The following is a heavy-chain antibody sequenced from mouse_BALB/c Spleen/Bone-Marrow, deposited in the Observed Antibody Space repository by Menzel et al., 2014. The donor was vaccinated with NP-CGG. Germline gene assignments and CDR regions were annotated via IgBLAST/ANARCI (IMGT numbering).Heavy chain of an antibody. Sequence: EVKLMESGAELVKPGASVKLSCTASGFNIKDTYMHWVKQRPEQGLEWIGMIDPANGNTKYDPKFQGKATITADTSSNTAYLQLSSLTSEDTAVYYCATYYRYDRRFAYWGQGTLVTVSA. CDR2: IDPANGNT. CDR1: GFNIKDTY. CDR3: ATYYRYDRRFAY. J-gene: IGHJ3*01. V-gene: IGHV14-3*02. D-gene: IGHD2-14*01.